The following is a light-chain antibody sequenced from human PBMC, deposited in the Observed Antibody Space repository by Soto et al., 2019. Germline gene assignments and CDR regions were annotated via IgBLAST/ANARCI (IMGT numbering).Light chain of an antibody. CDR1: SSDVGGYNY. V-gene: IGLV2-14*01. Sequence: QSALTQPASVSGSPGQSITISCTGTSSDVGGYNYVSWYQQHPGKAPKLIIYDVSNRPSGVSDRFSGSKSGNTASLTISGLQAEDEADYYCSSYCSSYTSSDTLVVFGGGTKLTVL. CDR3: SSYCSSYTSSDTLVV. CDR2: DVS. J-gene: IGLJ3*02.